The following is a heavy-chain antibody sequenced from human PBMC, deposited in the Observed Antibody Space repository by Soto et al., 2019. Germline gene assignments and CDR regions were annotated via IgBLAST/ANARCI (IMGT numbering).Heavy chain of an antibody. Sequence: GGSLRLSCAASGFTFSSYAMSWVRQAPGKGLEWVSAISGSGGSTYYADSVKGRFTISRDNSKNTLYLQMNSVRAEDTAVYYCAKARAVGSGYYYGDAFDIWGQGTMVTVSS. CDR3: AKARAVGSGYYYGDAFDI. D-gene: IGHD3-22*01. J-gene: IGHJ3*02. CDR1: GFTFSSYA. V-gene: IGHV3-23*01. CDR2: ISGSGGST.